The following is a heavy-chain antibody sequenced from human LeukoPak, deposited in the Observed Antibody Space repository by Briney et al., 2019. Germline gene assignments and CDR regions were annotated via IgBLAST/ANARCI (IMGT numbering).Heavy chain of an antibody. Sequence: GGSLRLSCTASGFTFGDYAMSWFRQAPGKGLEWVANIKQDGSEKYYVDSVKGRFTISRDNAKNSLYLQMNSLRAEDTAVYYCARDSSSFEDYYYYYMDVWGKGTTVTVSS. CDR3: ARDSSSFEDYYYYYMDV. J-gene: IGHJ6*03. D-gene: IGHD6-6*01. CDR1: GFTFGDYA. CDR2: IKQDGSEK. V-gene: IGHV3-7*01.